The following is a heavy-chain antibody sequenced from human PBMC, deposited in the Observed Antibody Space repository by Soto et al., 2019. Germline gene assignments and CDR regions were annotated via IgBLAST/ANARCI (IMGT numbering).Heavy chain of an antibody. CDR1: GGTFSSYT. Sequence: QVQLVQSGAEVKKPGSSVKVSCKASGGTFSSYTISWVRQAPGQGLEWMGRIIPILGIANYAQKFQGRVTITADKSTSTDYMELSSLRSEDTAVYYCARGLTTGTNYFDYWGQGTLVTVSS. D-gene: IGHD1-1*01. J-gene: IGHJ4*02. CDR2: IIPILGIA. CDR3: ARGLTTGTNYFDY. V-gene: IGHV1-69*02.